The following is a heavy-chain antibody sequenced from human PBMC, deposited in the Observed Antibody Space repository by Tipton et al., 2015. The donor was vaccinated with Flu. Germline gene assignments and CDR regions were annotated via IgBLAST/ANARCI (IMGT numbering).Heavy chain of an antibody. CDR1: GFTFSSYG. CDR3: AREARAAGTFDI. Sequence: SGFTFSSYGMHWVRQAPGKGLEWVAVIWYDGSNKYYADSVKGRFTISRDNSKNTLYLQMNSLRAEDTAVYYCAREARAAGTFDIWGQGTMVTVSS. D-gene: IGHD6-13*01. CDR2: IWYDGSNK. J-gene: IGHJ3*02. V-gene: IGHV3-33*01.